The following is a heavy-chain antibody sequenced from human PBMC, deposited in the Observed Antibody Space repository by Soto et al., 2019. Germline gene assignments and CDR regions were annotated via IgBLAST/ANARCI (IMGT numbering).Heavy chain of an antibody. J-gene: IGHJ5*02. CDR3: AKGQRYCSSTSCSNWFDP. Sequence: GGSLRLSCAASGFTFSSYAMSWVRQAPGKGLGWVSAISGSGGSTYYADSVKGRFTISRDNSKNTLYLQMNSLRAEDTAVYYCAKGQRYCSSTSCSNWFDPWGQGTLVTVSS. CDR1: GFTFSSYA. V-gene: IGHV3-23*01. D-gene: IGHD2-2*01. CDR2: ISGSGGST.